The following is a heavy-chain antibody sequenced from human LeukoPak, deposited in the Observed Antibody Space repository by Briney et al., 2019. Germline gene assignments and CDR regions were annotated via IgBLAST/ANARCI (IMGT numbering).Heavy chain of an antibody. Sequence: GRSLRLSCAASGFTFSSYAMHWVRQAPGKGLEWVAVISYDGSNKYYADSVKGRFTISRDNSKNTLYLQMNSLRAEDTAVYYCAREGEQLVRLDAFDIWGQGTMVAASS. D-gene: IGHD6-13*01. J-gene: IGHJ3*02. V-gene: IGHV3-30-3*01. CDR1: GFTFSSYA. CDR3: AREGEQLVRLDAFDI. CDR2: ISYDGSNK.